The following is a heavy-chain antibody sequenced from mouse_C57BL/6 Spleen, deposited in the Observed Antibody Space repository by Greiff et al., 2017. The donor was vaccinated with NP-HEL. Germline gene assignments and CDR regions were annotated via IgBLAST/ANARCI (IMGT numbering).Heavy chain of an antibody. V-gene: IGHV1-59*01. CDR2: IDPSDSYT. D-gene: IGHD2-4*01. CDR1: GYTFTSYW. Sequence: VQLQQSGAELVRPGTSVKLSCKASGYTFTSYWMHWVKQRPGQGLEWIGVIDPSDSYTNYNQKFKGKATLTVDTSSSTAYMQLSSLTSEDSAVYYCANYDYRRLWYFDVWGTGTTVTVSS. CDR3: ANYDYRRLWYFDV. J-gene: IGHJ1*03.